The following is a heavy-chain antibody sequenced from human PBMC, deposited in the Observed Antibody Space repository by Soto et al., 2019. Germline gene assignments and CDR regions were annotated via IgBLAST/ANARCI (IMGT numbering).Heavy chain of an antibody. J-gene: IGHJ6*02. Sequence: QVQLQESGPGLVKPSQTLSLTCTVSGGSISSGDYYWSWIRQPPGKGLEWIGYIYYSGSTYYNPSLKSRVTISVDTSKNQFSLKLSSVTAVDTAVYYCARTGYSSSRHWYYYYGMDVWGQGTTVTVSS. CDR1: GGSISSGDYY. D-gene: IGHD6-13*01. CDR2: IYYSGST. V-gene: IGHV4-30-4*01. CDR3: ARTGYSSSRHWYYYYGMDV.